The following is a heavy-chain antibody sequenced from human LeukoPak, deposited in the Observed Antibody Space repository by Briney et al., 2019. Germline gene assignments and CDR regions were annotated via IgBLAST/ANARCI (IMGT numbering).Heavy chain of an antibody. CDR2: LNSDESNT. CDR3: AREGITAGVNLDY. V-gene: IGHV3-74*01. D-gene: IGHD1-14*01. J-gene: IGHJ4*02. CDR1: GFTFSGYW. Sequence: PGGSLRLSCAASGFTFSGYWMHWVRQAPGKGLVWVSRLNSDESNTRYADSVRGRFTISRDNAKNTPYLQMNSLRAEDTAVYYCAREGITAGVNLDYWGQGTLVTVSS.